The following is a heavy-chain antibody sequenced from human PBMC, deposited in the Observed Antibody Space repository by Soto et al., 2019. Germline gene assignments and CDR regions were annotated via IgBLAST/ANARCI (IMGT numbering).Heavy chain of an antibody. V-gene: IGHV4-31*03. J-gene: IGHJ4*02. Sequence: QVQLQESGPGLVESSQTLSLTCNVSGDSISSGGYHWSWLRQHPGKGLEWIVYIYYSGDTYYNPSLKSRVAISVPTSKKQFSLNLSSATAADTAVYYCARLAYSSRGGQFFDYWGQGVLVTVS. CDR3: ARLAYSSRGGQFFDY. CDR1: GDSISSGGYH. CDR2: IYYSGDT. D-gene: IGHD6-13*01.